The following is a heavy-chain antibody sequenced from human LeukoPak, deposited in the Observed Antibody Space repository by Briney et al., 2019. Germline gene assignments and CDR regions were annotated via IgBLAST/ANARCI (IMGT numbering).Heavy chain of an antibody. Sequence: PGGSLRLSCVASGFSFSSYSMNWVRQAPGKGLKWISYIGTSTTTIHYGDSVKGRYTISRDNAKNSLYLQMNNLRVEDTAVYYCARDRAYSFDIWGQGAMITVSS. CDR1: GFSFSSYS. CDR2: IGTSTTTI. J-gene: IGHJ3*02. CDR3: ARDRAYSFDI. D-gene: IGHD2-21*01. V-gene: IGHV3-48*01.